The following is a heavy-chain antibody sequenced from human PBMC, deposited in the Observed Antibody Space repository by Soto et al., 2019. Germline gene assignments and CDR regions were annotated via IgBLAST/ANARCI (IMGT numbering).Heavy chain of an antibody. CDR3: ARGQKTTNWYDP. J-gene: IGHJ5*02. Sequence: GASVKVSCKASGYTFTSYAMHWVRQAPGQRLEWMGWINAGNGNTKYSQKFQGRVTITRDTSASTAYMELSSLRSEDTAVYYCARGQKTTNWYDPWGQGTLVTVSS. CDR2: INAGNGNT. CDR1: GYTFTSYA. V-gene: IGHV1-3*01. D-gene: IGHD4-17*01.